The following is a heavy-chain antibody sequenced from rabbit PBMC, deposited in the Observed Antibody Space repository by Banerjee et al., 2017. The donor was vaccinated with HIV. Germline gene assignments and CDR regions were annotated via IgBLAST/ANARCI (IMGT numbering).Heavy chain of an antibody. CDR1: GFDFSNYYY. D-gene: IGHD1-1*01. CDR2: IGTGSGGI. V-gene: IGHV1S45*01. J-gene: IGHJ4*01. Sequence: QEQLVESGGGLVQPGGSLKLSCKASGFDFSNYYYMCWVRQAPGKGLEWIGCIGTGSGGIYYASWAKGRFTISKTSSTTVTLQMTSLTAADTATYFCARDLVAVIGWNFNLWGPGTLVTVS. CDR3: ARDLVAVIGWNFNL.